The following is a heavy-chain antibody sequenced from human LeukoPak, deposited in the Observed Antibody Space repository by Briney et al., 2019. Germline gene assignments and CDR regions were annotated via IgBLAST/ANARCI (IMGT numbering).Heavy chain of an antibody. V-gene: IGHV3-74*01. CDR1: WFTLNTPL. Sequence: GGSLTHPCATSWFTLNTPLVHWVRHATGKRLVWVSHIRSGGSTTTYADSVKGRFTISRDNAKNTLCLHMSSLRVEDTAVYYCVRVRSSSWYGYWGQGALVTVSS. CDR2: IRSGGSTT. D-gene: IGHD6-13*01. CDR3: VRVRSSSWYGY. J-gene: IGHJ4*02.